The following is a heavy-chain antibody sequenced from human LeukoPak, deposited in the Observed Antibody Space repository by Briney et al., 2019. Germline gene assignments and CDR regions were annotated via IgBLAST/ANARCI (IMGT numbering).Heavy chain of an antibody. V-gene: IGHV3-7*01. CDR3: AREAY. CDR1: GFTFSRYW. J-gene: IGHJ4*02. CDR2: VKEDGSQK. Sequence: PGGSLRLSCAASGFTFSRYWMSWVRQAPGKGLEWVACVKEDGSQKNYADTVKGRFTISRDNAKKSLVLQMNSLRAEDTAVYYCAREAYWGPGTLVTVSS.